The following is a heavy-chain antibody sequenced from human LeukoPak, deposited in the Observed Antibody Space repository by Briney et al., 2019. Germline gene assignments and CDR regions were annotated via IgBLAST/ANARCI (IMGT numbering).Heavy chain of an antibody. Sequence: GASVEVSCKASGYTFTSYYMHWVRQAPGQGLEWMGIINPSGGSTSYAQKFQGRVTMTRDTSTSTVYMELSSLRSEDTAVYYCARDQGSSSWYGRGNFDYWGQGTLVTVSS. CDR2: INPSGGST. D-gene: IGHD6-13*01. J-gene: IGHJ4*02. CDR3: ARDQGSSSWYGRGNFDY. CDR1: GYTFTSYY. V-gene: IGHV1-46*01.